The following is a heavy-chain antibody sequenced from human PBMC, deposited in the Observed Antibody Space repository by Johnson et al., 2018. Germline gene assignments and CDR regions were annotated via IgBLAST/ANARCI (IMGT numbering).Heavy chain of an antibody. D-gene: IGHD2-15*01. CDR2: INSDGSGT. CDR1: GISFSNNW. CDR3: ARDMGYSMDV. J-gene: IGHJ6*02. V-gene: IGHV3-74*01. Sequence: EVRLWECGGGSVQPGGTLRLSCAASGISFSNNWMHWVRQAPGKGLVWVSQINSDGSGTNYADFVQGRFTISRDNAEKTVYLQMNSLRADDTAVYYCARDMGYSMDVWGQGTTVTVSS.